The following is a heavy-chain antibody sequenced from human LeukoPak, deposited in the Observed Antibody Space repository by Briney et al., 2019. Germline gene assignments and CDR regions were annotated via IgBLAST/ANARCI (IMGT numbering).Heavy chain of an antibody. V-gene: IGHV3-7*01. CDR3: ARRGYCGSTSCYTSGWFDP. CDR1: EFTFSKYW. J-gene: IGHJ5*02. CDR2: IKQDGSEK. Sequence: GGSLRLSCAASEFTFSKYWMSWVRQAPGKGLEWVGNIKQDGSEKFYVDSVRGRFTISRDNTKNSLYLQMDSVRVEDTAVYYCARRGYCGSTSCYTSGWFDPWGQGTLVTVSS. D-gene: IGHD2-2*02.